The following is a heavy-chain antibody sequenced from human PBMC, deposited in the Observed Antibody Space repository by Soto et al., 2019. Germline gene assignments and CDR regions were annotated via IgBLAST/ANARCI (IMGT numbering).Heavy chain of an antibody. CDR2: IIPIFGTA. D-gene: IGHD3-3*01. J-gene: IGHJ6*02. CDR3: ARDGVLGYDFWSGPGQGEGMDV. CDR1: GGTFSSYA. V-gene: IGHV1-69*01. Sequence: QVQLVQSGAEVKKPGSSVKVSCKASGGTFSSYAISWVRQAPGQGLEWMGGIIPIFGTANYAQKFQGRVTITADESTSTAYMELSSLRSEDTAVYYCARDGVLGYDFWSGPGQGEGMDVWGQGTTVTVSS.